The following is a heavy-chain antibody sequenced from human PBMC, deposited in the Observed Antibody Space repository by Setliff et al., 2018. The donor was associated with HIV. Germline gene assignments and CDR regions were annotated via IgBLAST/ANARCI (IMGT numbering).Heavy chain of an antibody. D-gene: IGHD3-3*01. Sequence: SETLSLTCAVYGGSFSGYYWSWIRQPPGKGPEWIGEINHSGSTNYNPSLKSRVTISVDTSKNQFSLKLSSVTAADTAVYYCARHKTLRFLNLLTSGWFDPWGQGALVTVSS. CDR1: GGSFSGYY. V-gene: IGHV4-34*01. CDR2: INHSGST. J-gene: IGHJ5*02. CDR3: ARHKTLRFLNLLTSGWFDP.